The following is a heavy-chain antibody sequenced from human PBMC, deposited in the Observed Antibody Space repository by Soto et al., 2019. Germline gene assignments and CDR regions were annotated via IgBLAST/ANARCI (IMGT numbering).Heavy chain of an antibody. D-gene: IGHD2-21*01. V-gene: IGHV3-23*01. CDR2: ISGGGGNA. Sequence: EVQLLESGGGLVQPGGSLRLSCVVSGFTFSNYAMCWVRQAPGKGLEWVSAISGGGGNAYFADSVKGRVTISRDNSKNTLYLRMNSLSAEDTAVYYCAKTQQIANFAYLGRGTLVTVYS. CDR1: GFTFSNYA. J-gene: IGHJ4*02. CDR3: AKTQQIANFAY.